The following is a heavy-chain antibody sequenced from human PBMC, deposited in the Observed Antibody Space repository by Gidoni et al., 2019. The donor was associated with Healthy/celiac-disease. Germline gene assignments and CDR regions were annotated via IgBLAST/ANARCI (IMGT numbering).Heavy chain of an antibody. D-gene: IGHD2-21*01. CDR2: SSGSGGST. J-gene: IGHJ4*02. Sequence: EVQLLESGGGLVQPGGSLRISCAASGFTFSSYAMSWVRQAPGKGLEWVSASSGSGGSTYYADSVKGRCTISRDNSKNTLYLQMNSLRAEDTAVYYCAKSLGGGEGYWGQGTLVTVSS. CDR1: GFTFSSYA. V-gene: IGHV3-23*01. CDR3: AKSLGGGEGY.